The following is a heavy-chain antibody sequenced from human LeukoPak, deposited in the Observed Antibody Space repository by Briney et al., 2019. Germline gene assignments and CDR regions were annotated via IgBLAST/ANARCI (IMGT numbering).Heavy chain of an antibody. V-gene: IGHV4-59*01. CDR3: ARARKDYDILTGYTNGNYIDY. CDR1: GGSISSYY. D-gene: IGHD3-9*01. CDR2: IYYSGST. J-gene: IGHJ4*02. Sequence: ASETLSLTCTVSGGSISSYYWSWIRQPPGKGLEWIGYIYYSGSTNYNPSLKSRVTISVDTSKNQFSLKLSSVTAADTAVYYCARARKDYDILTGYTNGNYIDYWGQGTLVTVSS.